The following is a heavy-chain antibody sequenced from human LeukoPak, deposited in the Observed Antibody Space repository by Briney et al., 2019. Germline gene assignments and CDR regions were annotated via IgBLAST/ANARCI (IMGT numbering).Heavy chain of an antibody. V-gene: IGHV4-30-4*01. CDR2: IYYSGST. J-gene: IGHJ6*02. Sequence: SETLSLTCTVSGGSISSGDYYWSWIRQPPGKGLEWIGYIYYSGSTYYNPSLKSRVTISVDTSKNQFSLKLSSVTAADTAVYYCASPAGYSSGWYEGDAHNYYYYGMDVWGQGTTVTVSS. CDR3: ASPAGYSSGWYEGDAHNYYYYGMDV. CDR1: GGSISSGDYY. D-gene: IGHD6-19*01.